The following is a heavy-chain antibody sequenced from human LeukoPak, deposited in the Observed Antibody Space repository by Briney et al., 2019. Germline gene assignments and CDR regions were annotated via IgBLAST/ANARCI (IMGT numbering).Heavy chain of an antibody. CDR3: AKDLTSSNY. Sequence: GGSLRLSCAASGFTFSSYGITWVRQAPGKGLEWVSGISGSGENTYYADSVKGRFTIARDNSTNTLYLQMNSLRAEDTALYYCAKDLTSSNYCGQGTLVTVSS. D-gene: IGHD2-2*01. J-gene: IGHJ4*02. CDR1: GFTFSSYG. V-gene: IGHV3-23*01. CDR2: ISGSGENT.